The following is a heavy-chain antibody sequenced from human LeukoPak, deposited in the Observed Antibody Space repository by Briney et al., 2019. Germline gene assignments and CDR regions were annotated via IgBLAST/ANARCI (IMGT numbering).Heavy chain of an antibody. CDR1: GFTFSDYY. D-gene: IGHD3-22*01. CDR3: AKDRFNYFDSSGDRRDAFDI. J-gene: IGHJ3*02. V-gene: IGHV3-23*01. Sequence: GGSLRLSCAPSGFTFSDYYMSWIRQAPGKGLEWVSTVSGSGGNTYYADSVKGRFTISRDNSKNALYLQMNSLRAEDTAVYYCAKDRFNYFDSSGDRRDAFDIWGQGTIVTVSS. CDR2: VSGSGGNT.